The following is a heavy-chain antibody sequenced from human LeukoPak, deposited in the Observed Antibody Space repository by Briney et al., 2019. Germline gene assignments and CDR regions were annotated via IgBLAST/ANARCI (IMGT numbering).Heavy chain of an antibody. CDR1: GDTLTTYG. CDR3: ARVNPAGSGLNYYYYMDV. V-gene: IGHV1-18*01. J-gene: IGHJ6*03. CDR2: IIAHNGNT. Sequence: GSVKVSCKTSGDTLTTYGISCVRQATRQKVQWMGWIIAHNGNTNYAHNLQRRLTMTTDTSTSTAYMELRSLRSDDTAVYYCARVNPAGSGLNYYYYMDVWGKGTTVTVSS. D-gene: IGHD6-13*01.